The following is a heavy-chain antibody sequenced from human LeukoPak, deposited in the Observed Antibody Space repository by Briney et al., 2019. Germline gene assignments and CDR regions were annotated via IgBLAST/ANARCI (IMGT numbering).Heavy chain of an antibody. CDR2: IYYSGST. V-gene: IGHV4-39*07. D-gene: IGHD1-26*01. J-gene: IGHJ4*02. CDR3: ARGLVGATTPFDY. CDR1: GGSISSSSYY. Sequence: SETLSLTCTVSGGSISSSSYYWGWIRQPPGKGLEWIGSIYYSGSTYYNPSLKSRVTISVDTSKNQFSLKLSSVTAADTAVYYCARGLVGATTPFDYWGQGTLVTVSS.